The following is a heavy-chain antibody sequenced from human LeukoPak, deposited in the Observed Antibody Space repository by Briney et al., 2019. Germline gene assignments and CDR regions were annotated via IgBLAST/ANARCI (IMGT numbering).Heavy chain of an antibody. D-gene: IGHD2-15*01. CDR1: GYTFTDYY. Sequence: ASVKVSCKASGYTFTDYYIHWVRQAPGQGFEWMGWINPATGVTRYAQNFQGRVTLTRDTPISTVYMGLSRLTSDDTAVYYCAREVCGGGSCFATIGWFDPWGQGALVTVSS. CDR2: INPATGVT. V-gene: IGHV1-2*02. CDR3: AREVCGGGSCFATIGWFDP. J-gene: IGHJ5*02.